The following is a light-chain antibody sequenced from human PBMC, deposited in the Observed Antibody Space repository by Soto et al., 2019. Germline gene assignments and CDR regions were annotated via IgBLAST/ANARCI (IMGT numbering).Light chain of an antibody. J-gene: IGKJ4*01. Sequence: QMTQSPTSLSAPVRDKVTLTCRASQGVRDDVGWYQQKPGKAPKLLIYSASTLQSGVPSRFSGSGSGTDFTLTISGLQPEDFATYYCLQESNYPLTFGGGTKVDNK. CDR3: LQESNYPLT. V-gene: IGKV1-6*02. CDR2: SAS. CDR1: QGVRDD.